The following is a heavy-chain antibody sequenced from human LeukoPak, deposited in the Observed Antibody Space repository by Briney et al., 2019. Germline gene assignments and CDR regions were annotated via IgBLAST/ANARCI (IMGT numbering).Heavy chain of an antibody. CDR1: GFTFSSYW. CDR3: ARARLYSSSSGFDY. J-gene: IGHJ4*02. D-gene: IGHD6-6*01. Sequence: GGSLRLSCAASGFTFSSYWMHWVRQAPGKGLVWVSRINTDGSSTSYADSVKGRFTISRDNAKNTLYLQMNSLRAEDTAVHYCARARLYSSSSGFDYWGQGTLVTVSS. V-gene: IGHV3-74*01. CDR2: INTDGSST.